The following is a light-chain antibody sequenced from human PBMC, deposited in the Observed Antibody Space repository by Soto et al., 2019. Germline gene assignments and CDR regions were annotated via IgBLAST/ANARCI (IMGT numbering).Light chain of an antibody. CDR3: QQCNRSPLT. J-gene: IGKJ1*01. CDR1: QSVSSY. Sequence: EIVLTQSPATLSLSPGERATLSCRASQSVSSYLALYQQKPGQAPRLLIYAASSRAGGIPGRFSGGGAGTDFPLTSSSLPPEDFAFYCCQQCNRSPLTFGQGTKVDIK. CDR2: AAS. V-gene: IGKV3-11*01.